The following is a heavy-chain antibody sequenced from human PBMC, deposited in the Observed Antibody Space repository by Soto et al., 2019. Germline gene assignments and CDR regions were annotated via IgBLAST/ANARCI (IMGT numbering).Heavy chain of an antibody. J-gene: IGHJ4*02. CDR1: GGSISSSSYY. Sequence: QLQLQESGPGLVKPSETLSLTCTVSGGSISSSSYYWGWIRQPPGKGLEWIGSMFYSVNTYYNPSLKSRVTILAVTSKNQFSLKLSSVTAADTAVYYCARLRDTAVDYWGQGTLVTVSS. V-gene: IGHV4-39*01. CDR2: MFYSVNT. D-gene: IGHD5-18*01. CDR3: ARLRDTAVDY.